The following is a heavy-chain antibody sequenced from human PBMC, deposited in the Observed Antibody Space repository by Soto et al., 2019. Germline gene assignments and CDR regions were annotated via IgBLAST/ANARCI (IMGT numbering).Heavy chain of an antibody. CDR1: GGTFSSYA. J-gene: IGHJ6*02. CDR2: IIPIFGTA. V-gene: IGHV1-69*13. CDR3: ARDHRVVPAAKRFYGMDV. D-gene: IGHD2-2*01. Sequence: GASVKVSCKASGGTFSSYAISWVRQAPGQGLEWMGGIIPIFGTANYAQKFQGRVTITADESTSTAYMELSSLRSEDTAVYYCARDHRVVPAAKRFYGMDVWGQGTTVTVSS.